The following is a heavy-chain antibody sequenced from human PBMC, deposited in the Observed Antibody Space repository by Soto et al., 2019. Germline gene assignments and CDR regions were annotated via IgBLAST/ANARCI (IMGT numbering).Heavy chain of an antibody. CDR1: GFTFSSYG. Sequence: GXSLRLSCAASGFTFSSYGIHWVVQAPGKGLEWVAVIWYDGSNKYYADSVKGRFTISRDNSKNTLYLQMNGLRDEDTAVYYCARAPYSSSWYTFDPWGQGTLVTVSS. CDR3: ARAPYSSSWYTFDP. J-gene: IGHJ5*02. V-gene: IGHV3-33*01. CDR2: IWYDGSNK. D-gene: IGHD6-13*01.